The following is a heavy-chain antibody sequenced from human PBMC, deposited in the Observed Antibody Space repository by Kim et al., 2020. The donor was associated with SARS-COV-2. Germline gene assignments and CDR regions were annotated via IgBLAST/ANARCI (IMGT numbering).Heavy chain of an antibody. J-gene: IGHJ5*02. CDR2: IYYSGST. V-gene: IGHV4-39*01. CDR1: GGSISSSSYY. D-gene: IGHD3-22*01. Sequence: SETLSLTCTVSGGSISSSSYYWGWIRQPPGKGLEWIGSIYYSGSTYYNPSLKSRVTISVDTSKNQFSLKLSSVTAADTAVYYCARLWGIVAWSWFDPWGQGTLVTVSS. CDR3: ARLWGIVAWSWFDP.